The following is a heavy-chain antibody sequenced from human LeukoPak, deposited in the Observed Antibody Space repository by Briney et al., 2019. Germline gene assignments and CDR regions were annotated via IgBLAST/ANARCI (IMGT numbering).Heavy chain of an antibody. CDR3: AAGYYTHYYYSMDV. CDR2: IKQDGSAK. CDR1: GGTFSSYW. Sequence: GGSLRLSCAASGGTFSSYWMSWVRQPPGKGLEWVANIKQDGSAKYYVDSVKARFTISRDNAKNSLYLQMNTLRAEATAVYYCAAGYYTHYYYSMDVWGQGTTVTVSS. V-gene: IGHV3-7*01. J-gene: IGHJ6*02. D-gene: IGHD3/OR15-3a*01.